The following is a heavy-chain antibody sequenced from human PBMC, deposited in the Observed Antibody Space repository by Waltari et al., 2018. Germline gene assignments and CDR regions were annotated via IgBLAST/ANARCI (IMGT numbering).Heavy chain of an antibody. CDR1: GASINSSAYF. CDR3: ASEYGGSYFDY. V-gene: IGHV4-39*07. Sequence: QLQLQESGPGLVKPSETLSLTCSVSGASINSSAYFWGWSRQPPGQGLVWIGNIYYSGTAYYDPSLKGRVTISTDSSKNQISLKLTSVTAADTAVYYCASEYGGSYFDYWGQGVRVNVSS. CDR2: IYYSGTA. J-gene: IGHJ4*02. D-gene: IGHD3-16*01.